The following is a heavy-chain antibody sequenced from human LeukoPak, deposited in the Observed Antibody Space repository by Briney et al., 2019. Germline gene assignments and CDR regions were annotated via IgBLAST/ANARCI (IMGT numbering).Heavy chain of an antibody. CDR1: GAPPNEYY. D-gene: IGHD1-14*01. Sequence: SETLSLTCTVSGAPPNEYYWSWIRRPPGKGLEWIGSVSKVGSTNYSPSLKTRVTISVESSTNQFSLKLNSVTAADTAIYYCARRGVPSELYYFESWGQGILVTASS. CDR3: ARRGVPSELYYFES. CDR2: VSKVGST. J-gene: IGHJ4*02. V-gene: IGHV4-59*08.